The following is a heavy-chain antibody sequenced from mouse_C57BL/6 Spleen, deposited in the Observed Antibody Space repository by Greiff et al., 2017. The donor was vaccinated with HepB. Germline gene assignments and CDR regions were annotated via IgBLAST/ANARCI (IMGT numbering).Heavy chain of an antibody. V-gene: IGHV5-4*01. CDR1: GFTFSSYA. CDR3: AREDDGYLFDY. Sequence: EVKLVESGGGLVKPGGSLKLSCAASGFTFSSYAMSWVRQTPEKRLEWVATISDGGSYTYYPDNVKGRFTISRDNAKNNLYLQMSHLKSEDTAMYYCAREDDGYLFDYGGQGTTLTVSS. D-gene: IGHD2-3*01. CDR2: ISDGGSYT. J-gene: IGHJ2*01.